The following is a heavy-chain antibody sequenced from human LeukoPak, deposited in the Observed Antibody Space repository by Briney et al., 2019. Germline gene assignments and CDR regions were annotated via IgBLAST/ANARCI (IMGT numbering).Heavy chain of an antibody. Sequence: SETLSLTCTVSCYSISSGYYWGCIRQPPGKGLEWIGSIYHSGSTYYNPSLKSRVTISVDTSKNQFSLKLSSVTAADTAVYYCAREYYDFWSGYLREYYFDYWGQGTLVTVSS. CDR2: IYHSGST. J-gene: IGHJ4*02. V-gene: IGHV4-38-2*02. CDR1: CYSISSGYY. D-gene: IGHD3-3*01. CDR3: AREYYDFWSGYLREYYFDY.